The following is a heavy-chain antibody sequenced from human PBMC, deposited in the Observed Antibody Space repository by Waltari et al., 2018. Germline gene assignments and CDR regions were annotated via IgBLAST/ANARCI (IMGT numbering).Heavy chain of an antibody. CDR1: GGSISSSY. Sequence: QVQLQESGPGLVKPSETLSLTCTVSGGSISSSYWSWIRQPPGKGLEWIGYIYYSGGTNYNPSLNSRVTISVDTSKNQFSLKLSSVTAADTAVYYCARSYCSGGSCYFAFDIWGQGTMVTVSS. D-gene: IGHD2-15*01. CDR3: ARSYCSGGSCYFAFDI. V-gene: IGHV4-59*01. J-gene: IGHJ3*02. CDR2: IYYSGGT.